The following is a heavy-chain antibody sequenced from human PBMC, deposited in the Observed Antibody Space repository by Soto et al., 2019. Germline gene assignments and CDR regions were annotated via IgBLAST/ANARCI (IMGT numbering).Heavy chain of an antibody. CDR2: IKSQVYGGTT. V-gene: IGHV3-15*07. D-gene: IGHD1-7*01. J-gene: IGHJ4*02. CDR1: GFTFSDAW. Sequence: EVQLVESGGGLVKPGGSLRLSCAASGFTFSDAWMNWARQAPGKGLEWVGRIKSQVYGGTTDYSAPVKGRFTISRDDSPATMYLQMNSLETEDTGVYYCLSHDATAQNFVPYWCQGTLVTVSS. CDR3: LSHDATAQNFVPY.